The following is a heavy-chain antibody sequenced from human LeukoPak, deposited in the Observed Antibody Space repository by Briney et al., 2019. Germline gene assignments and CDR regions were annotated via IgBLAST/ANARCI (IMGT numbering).Heavy chain of an antibody. CDR3: SRESGAFSPFGY. V-gene: IGHV4-59*12. Sequence: PSETLSLTCTVSGGSISCCFWRWIRQPPGKGLECIGYIYYSGSTNYNPSLKSRVTMSLDRSKNHLSLTLTSVTAADTAVYYCSRESGAFSPFGYWGQGTLVTVSS. CDR1: GGSISCCF. CDR2: IYYSGST. D-gene: IGHD1-26*01. J-gene: IGHJ4*02.